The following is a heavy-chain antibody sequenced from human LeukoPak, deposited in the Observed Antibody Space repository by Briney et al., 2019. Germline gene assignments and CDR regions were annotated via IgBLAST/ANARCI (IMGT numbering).Heavy chain of an antibody. V-gene: IGHV3-23*01. Sequence: GGSLRLSCAASGFTFSSYAMSWVRQAPGKGLEWVSAISGSGGSTYYADSVKGRFTISRDNSKNTLCLQMNSLRAEDTAVYYCAKERTRRRPGSGYYYVYFDYWGQGTLVTVSS. CDR2: ISGSGGST. CDR3: AKERTRRRPGSGYYYVYFDY. CDR1: GFTFSSYA. D-gene: IGHD3-22*01. J-gene: IGHJ4*02.